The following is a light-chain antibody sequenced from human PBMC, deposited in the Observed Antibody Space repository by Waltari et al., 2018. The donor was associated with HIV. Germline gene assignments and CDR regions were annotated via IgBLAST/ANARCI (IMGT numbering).Light chain of an antibody. Sequence: DNQMTQSPSSLSASVGDIVTITCRASQSISLYVNWYQQKPGKAPKLLIYGASSLQSGVPSRFRGSGSGNLFTLTISRLQPEDFATYYCQQSFTTLTWTFGKGTKVETK. V-gene: IGKV1-39*01. CDR1: QSISLY. CDR3: QQSFTTLTWT. CDR2: GAS. J-gene: IGKJ1*01.